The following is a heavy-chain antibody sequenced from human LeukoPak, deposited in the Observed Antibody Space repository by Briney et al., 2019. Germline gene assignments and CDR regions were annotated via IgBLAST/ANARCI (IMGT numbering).Heavy chain of an antibody. J-gene: IGHJ4*02. CDR3: ASLTMVTQGYFDS. CDR1: GGSISSYY. Sequence: KPSETLSLTCTVFGGSISSYYRSWIRHPPGKGLELIGYIYYSGSTNYNPSLKSRLTISVDASKNQFSLKLSSVTATDTAVYYCASLTMVTQGYFDSWGQGTLVTVSS. CDR2: IYYSGST. D-gene: IGHD4/OR15-4a*01. V-gene: IGHV4-59*08.